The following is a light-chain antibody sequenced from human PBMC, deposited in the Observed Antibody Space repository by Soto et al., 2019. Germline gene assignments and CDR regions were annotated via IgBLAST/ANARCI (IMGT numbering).Light chain of an antibody. V-gene: IGKV1-12*01. CDR1: QGIGSW. Sequence: IQMTQSPSSVSASVGDTVTITCRASQGIGSWLAWYHQIPGKAPKLLIYSASSLQSGTPSRFTGRGSGAAFTLTITNLQSEDFGVYRYLQSSSFPLSFGGG. CDR3: LQSSSFPLS. CDR2: SAS. J-gene: IGKJ4*01.